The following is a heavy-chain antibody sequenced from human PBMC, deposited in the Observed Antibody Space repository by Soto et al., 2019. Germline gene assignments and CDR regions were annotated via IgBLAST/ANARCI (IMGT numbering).Heavy chain of an antibody. CDR1: GVSVNRDNYY. V-gene: IGHV4-61*01. CDR2: IHNSGTT. CDR3: ARDIRGFSRALDY. D-gene: IGHD5-18*01. Sequence: SETLSLTCNVSGVSVNRDNYYWTWVRQPPGKGLGWIGNIHNSGTTNYNPSLQNRVTISIDTSKNQYSLKLTSVTAADAALYYCARDIRGFSRALDYWGRGTPVTVSS. J-gene: IGHJ4*02.